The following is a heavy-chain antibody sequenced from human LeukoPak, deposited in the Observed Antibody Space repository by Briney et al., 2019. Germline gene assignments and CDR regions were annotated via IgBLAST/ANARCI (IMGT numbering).Heavy chain of an antibody. D-gene: IGHD4-17*01. CDR3: ARAAYGDYDNFDY. CDR1: GFTFSSYG. V-gene: IGHV3-33*01. CDR2: IWYDGSNK. Sequence: GGSLRLPCAASGFTFSSYGMHWVRQAPGKGLEWVAVIWYDGSNKYYADSVKGRFTISRDNSKNTLYLQMNSLRAEDTAVYYCARAAYGDYDNFDYWGQGTLVTVSS. J-gene: IGHJ4*02.